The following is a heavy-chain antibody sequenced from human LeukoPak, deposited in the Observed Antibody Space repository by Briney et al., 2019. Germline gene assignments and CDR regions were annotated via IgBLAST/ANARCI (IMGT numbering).Heavy chain of an antibody. Sequence: PGGSLRLSCAASGFTFSSYSMNWVRQAPGKGLEWVSSISSSSSYIYYADSVKGRFTISRDNAKNSLYLQMNSLRAEDTAVYYCARGKYCSGGSCFSNFDYWGQGTLVTVSS. CDR3: ARGKYCSGGSCFSNFDY. D-gene: IGHD2-15*01. CDR2: ISSSSSYI. J-gene: IGHJ4*02. CDR1: GFTFSSYS. V-gene: IGHV3-21*01.